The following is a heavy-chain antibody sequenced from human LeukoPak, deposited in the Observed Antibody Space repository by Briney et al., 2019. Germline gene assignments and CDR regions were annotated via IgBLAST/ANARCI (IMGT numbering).Heavy chain of an antibody. CDR3: ASSSWYGWFDP. D-gene: IGHD6-13*01. CDR2: IYYSGST. CDR1: GYSISSGYY. V-gene: IGHV4-61*01. J-gene: IGHJ5*02. Sequence: SETLSLTCSVSGYSISSGYYWGWIRQPPGKGLEWIGYIYYSGSTNYNPSLKSRVTISVDTSKNQFSLKLNSVTAADTAVYYCASSSWYGWFDPWGQGTLVTVSS.